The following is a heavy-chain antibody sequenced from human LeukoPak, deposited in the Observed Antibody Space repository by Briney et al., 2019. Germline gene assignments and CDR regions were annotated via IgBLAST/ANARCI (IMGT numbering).Heavy chain of an antibody. CDR3: ARVDYYYMDV. J-gene: IGHJ6*03. CDR1: GATINSYY. V-gene: IGHV4-59*08. Sequence: SETLSLTCTVSGATINSYYWSWIRQPPGKGLEWIGCIYDSGSTNYNPSLKSRVTISVDTSKNQFSLKLSSVTAADTAVYYCARVDYYYMDVWGKGTTVTVSS. CDR2: IYDSGST.